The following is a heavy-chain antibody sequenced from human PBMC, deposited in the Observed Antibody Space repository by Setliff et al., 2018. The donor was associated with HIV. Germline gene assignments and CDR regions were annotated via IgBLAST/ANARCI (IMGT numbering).Heavy chain of an antibody. Sequence: ASVKVSCKASGYTFTSYSLHWVRQAPGQGLEWMGVINPSGGSTWYAQKFQGRVTMTGDTSTNTLYMELSSLRSEDTAVYYCARGWEGGMDYWGQGTLVTVSS. J-gene: IGHJ4*02. D-gene: IGHD1-26*01. CDR2: INPSGGST. CDR1: GYTFTSYS. CDR3: ARGWEGGMDY. V-gene: IGHV1-46*01.